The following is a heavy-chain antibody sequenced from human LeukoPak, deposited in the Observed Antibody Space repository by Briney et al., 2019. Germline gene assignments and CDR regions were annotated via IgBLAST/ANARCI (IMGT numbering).Heavy chain of an antibody. J-gene: IGHJ5*02. Sequence: ASVKVSCKASGGTFSSYAISWVRQAPGQGLEWRGGIIPIFGTANYAQKFQGRVTITADKSTSTAYMELSSLRSEDTAVYYCARDYGDWKTVFDPWGQGTLVTVSS. CDR1: GGTFSSYA. CDR3: ARDYGDWKTVFDP. V-gene: IGHV1-69*06. CDR2: IIPIFGTA. D-gene: IGHD4-17*01.